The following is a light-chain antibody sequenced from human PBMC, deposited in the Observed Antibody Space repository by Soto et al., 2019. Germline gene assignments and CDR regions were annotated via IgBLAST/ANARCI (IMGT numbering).Light chain of an antibody. CDR2: TAS. V-gene: IGKV1-39*01. CDR3: QQGYSRPRT. J-gene: IGKJ1*01. Sequence: DIQMTQSPSSLSASVGDRVTLTCRASQSISTYLNWYQQKPGKAPDLLIYTASNLESGVPSRFSGSGSGTDFTLTISSLQPEDFATYFCQQGYSRPRTFGQGTKV. CDR1: QSISTY.